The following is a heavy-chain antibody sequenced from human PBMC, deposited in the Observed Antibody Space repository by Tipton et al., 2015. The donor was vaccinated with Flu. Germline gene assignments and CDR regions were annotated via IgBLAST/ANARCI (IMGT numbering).Heavy chain of an antibody. V-gene: IGHV4-4*07. J-gene: IGHJ6*02. CDR3: ARGGAADGFYYYYGMDV. D-gene: IGHD6-13*01. CDR1: GGSISSYY. Sequence: TLSLTCTVSGGSISSYYWSWIRQPAGKGLEWIGRIYTSGSTNYNPSLKSRVTMSVDTSKNQFSLKLSSVTAADTAVYYCARGGAADGFYYYYGMDVWGQGTTVTVSS. CDR2: IYTSGST.